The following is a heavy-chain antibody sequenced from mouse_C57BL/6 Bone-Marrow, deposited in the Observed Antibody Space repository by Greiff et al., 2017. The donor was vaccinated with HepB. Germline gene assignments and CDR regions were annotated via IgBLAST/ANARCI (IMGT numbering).Heavy chain of an antibody. J-gene: IGHJ2*01. CDR1: GYTFTSYG. V-gene: IGHV1-81*01. CDR3: ARWTIYYYGSSPYYFDY. CDR2: IYPRSGNT. D-gene: IGHD1-1*01. Sequence: VQLQQSGAELARPGASVKLSCKASGYTFTSYGISWVKQRTGQGLEWIGEIYPRSGNTYYNEKFKGKATLTADKSSSTAYMELRSLTSEDSAVYFCARWTIYYYGSSPYYFDYWGQGTTLTVSS.